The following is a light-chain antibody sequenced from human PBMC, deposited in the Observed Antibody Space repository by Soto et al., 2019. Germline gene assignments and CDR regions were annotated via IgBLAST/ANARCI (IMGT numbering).Light chain of an antibody. CDR3: AAWDDSLNGYV. Sequence: QSVLTQPPSASGTPGLMVTISCSGGSSNIESNTVNWYQQLPGTAPKLLIYTNNQRPSGVPDRFSGSKSGTSASLAISGLQSEDEADYYCAAWDDSLNGYVFGTGTKVTVL. CDR1: SSNIESNT. V-gene: IGLV1-44*01. J-gene: IGLJ1*01. CDR2: TNN.